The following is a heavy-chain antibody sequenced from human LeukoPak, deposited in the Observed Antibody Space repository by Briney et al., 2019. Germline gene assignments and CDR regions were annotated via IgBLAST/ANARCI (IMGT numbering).Heavy chain of an antibody. Sequence: SETLSLTCTVSGGSLSSYYWSWIRQPPGKGLEWIGYIYYSGSTNYNPSLKSRVTISVDTSKNQFSLKLSSVTAADTAVYYCARVDYYDSSGYYNHLSFQHWGQGTLVTVSS. J-gene: IGHJ1*01. CDR3: ARVDYYDSSGYYNHLSFQH. V-gene: IGHV4-59*01. D-gene: IGHD3-22*01. CDR2: IYYSGST. CDR1: GGSLSSYY.